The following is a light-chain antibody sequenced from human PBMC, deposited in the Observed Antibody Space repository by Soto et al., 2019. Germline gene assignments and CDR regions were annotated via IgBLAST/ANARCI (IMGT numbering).Light chain of an antibody. CDR2: DVS. J-gene: IGLJ1*01. CDR3: CSYAGSYTGV. Sequence: SVLTQPRSVSGSPGQSVTISCTGTSSDVGGYNYVSWYQQHPGKAPKLMIYDVSKRPSGVPDRFSGSKSGNTASLTISGLQAEDEADYYCCSYAGSYTGVFGTGTKATVL. CDR1: SSDVGGYNY. V-gene: IGLV2-11*01.